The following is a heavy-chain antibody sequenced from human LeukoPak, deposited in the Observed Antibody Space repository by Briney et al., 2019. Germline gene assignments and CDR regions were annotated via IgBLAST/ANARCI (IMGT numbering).Heavy chain of an antibody. J-gene: IGHJ4*02. Sequence: GGSLRLSCAASGFTFSTYWMHWVRQAPGKGLVWVSGINTDGSDAGYAGSVKGRFTISRDNAKNTLYLQVNSLRAEDTAVYYCARDLSMVRGVLDYWGQGTLVTVSS. CDR2: INTDGSDA. CDR1: GFTFSTYW. V-gene: IGHV3-74*01. D-gene: IGHD3-10*01. CDR3: ARDLSMVRGVLDY.